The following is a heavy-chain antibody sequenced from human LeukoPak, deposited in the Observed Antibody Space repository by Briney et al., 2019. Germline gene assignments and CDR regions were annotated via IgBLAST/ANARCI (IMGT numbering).Heavy chain of an antibody. CDR3: ARVLADYNNPLDY. CDR2: ISAGGDGT. J-gene: IGHJ4*02. V-gene: IGHV3-23*01. Sequence: PGGSLRLSCAASTFSFSRYPMGWVRQAPGKGLEWVSGISAGGDGTYHADPVKGRFTISRDNAENLLYLQMNSLRAEDTAIYYCARVLADYNNPLDYWGQGTLVTVSS. D-gene: IGHD4-11*01. CDR1: TFSFSRYP.